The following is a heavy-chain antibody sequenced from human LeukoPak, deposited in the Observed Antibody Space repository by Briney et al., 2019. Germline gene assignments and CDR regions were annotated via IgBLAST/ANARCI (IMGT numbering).Heavy chain of an antibody. D-gene: IGHD3-10*01. J-gene: IGHJ3*02. V-gene: IGHV3-21*01. CDR3: ARGGSGSDDAFDI. CDR1: GFTFSSYS. Sequence: GGSLRLSCAASGFTFSSYSMNWVRQAPGKGLEWVSSISSSSSCIYYADSVKGRFTISRDNAKNSLYLQMNSLRAEDTAVYYCARGGSGSDDAFDIWGQGTMVTVSS. CDR2: ISSSSSCI.